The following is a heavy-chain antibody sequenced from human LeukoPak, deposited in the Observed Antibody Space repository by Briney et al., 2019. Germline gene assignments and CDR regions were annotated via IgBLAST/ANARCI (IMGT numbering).Heavy chain of an antibody. V-gene: IGHV3-30*02. CDR1: GFTFSSYG. J-gene: IGHJ4*02. D-gene: IGHD2-2*01. CDR2: IRYDGSNK. Sequence: GGSLRLSCAASGFTFSSYGMHWVRQAPGKGPEWVAFIRYDGSNKYYADSVKGRFTISRDNSKNTLYLQMNSLRAEDTAVYYCAKDVEWRSSTSLIWGQGTLVTVSS. CDR3: AKDVEWRSSTSLI.